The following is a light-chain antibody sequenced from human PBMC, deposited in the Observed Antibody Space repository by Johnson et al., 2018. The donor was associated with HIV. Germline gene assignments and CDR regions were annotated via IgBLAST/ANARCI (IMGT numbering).Light chain of an antibody. J-gene: IGLJ1*01. CDR1: SSNIGNNY. Sequence: QSVLTQSPSVSAAPGQKVTISCSGSSSNIGNNYVSWYQQLPGTAPKLLIYENNKRPSGIPDRFSGSKSGTSATLGITGLQTGDEADYYCATWDSSLTTGGVFGSGTKVTVL. CDR2: ENN. V-gene: IGLV1-51*02. CDR3: ATWDSSLTTGGV.